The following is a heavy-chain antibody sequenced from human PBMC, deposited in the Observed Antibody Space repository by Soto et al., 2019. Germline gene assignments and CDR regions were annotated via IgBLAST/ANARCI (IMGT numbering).Heavy chain of an antibody. D-gene: IGHD2-8*01. CDR1: GDSISSYY. J-gene: IGHJ5*02. CDR3: ARAHIVLMVYATRDWFDP. Sequence: PSETLSLTCAVSGDSISSYYWSWIRQPPGKGLEWIGYIYYSGSTNYNPSLKSRVTISVDTSKNQFSLKLSSVTAADTAVYYCARAHIVLMVYATRDWFDPWGQGTLVTVSS. V-gene: IGHV4-59*12. CDR2: IYYSGST.